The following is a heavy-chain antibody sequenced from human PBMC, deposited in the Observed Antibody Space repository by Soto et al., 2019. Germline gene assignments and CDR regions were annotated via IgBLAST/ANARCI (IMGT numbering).Heavy chain of an antibody. D-gene: IGHD3-3*01. Sequence: SETLSLTCTVSGGSVSSGSHYWSWIRQPPGKGLEWIGYIYYSGSTNYNPSLKSRVTISVDTSKKQFSLKLSSVTAADTAVYYCARDTQLRFLEWFYGMDVWGQGTTVTVSS. V-gene: IGHV4-61*01. CDR1: GGSVSSGSHY. J-gene: IGHJ6*02. CDR3: ARDTQLRFLEWFYGMDV. CDR2: IYYSGST.